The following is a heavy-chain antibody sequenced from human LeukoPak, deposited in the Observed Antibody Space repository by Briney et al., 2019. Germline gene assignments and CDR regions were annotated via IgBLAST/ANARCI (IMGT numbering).Heavy chain of an antibody. CDR2: ISYDGSNK. D-gene: IGHD4-17*01. J-gene: IGHJ4*02. CDR1: GFTFSSYW. Sequence: QTGGSLRLSCAASGFTFSSYWMHWVRQAPGKGLEWVAVISYDGSNKYYADSVKGRFTISRDNSKNTLYLQMNSLRAEDTAVYYCARDLGSHYGDSYPFDYWGQGTLVTVSS. V-gene: IGHV3-30-3*01. CDR3: ARDLGSHYGDSYPFDY.